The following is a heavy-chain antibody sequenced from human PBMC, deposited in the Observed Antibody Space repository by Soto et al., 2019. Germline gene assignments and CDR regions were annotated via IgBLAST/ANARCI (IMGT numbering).Heavy chain of an antibody. J-gene: IGHJ3*02. CDR2: IVVGSGNT. V-gene: IGHV1-58*02. CDR1: GFTFTSSA. CDR3: AAGSDILTGYPAAFDS. D-gene: IGHD3-9*01. Sequence: EASVKVSCKASGFTFTSSAMQWVRQARGQRLKWIGWIVVGSGNTNYAQKFQKRVTITRDMSTSTAYMELSSLRSEDTAVYYCAAGSDILTGYPAAFDSWGQGTMVSFSS.